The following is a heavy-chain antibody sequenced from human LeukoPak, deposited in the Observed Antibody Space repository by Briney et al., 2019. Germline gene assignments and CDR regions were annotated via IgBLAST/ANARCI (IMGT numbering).Heavy chain of an antibody. V-gene: IGHV1-18*01. CDR3: ASSARPDFVVGSFY. Sequence: GASVKVSCKASGYTFTSYGISWVRQAPGQGLEWMGWISAYNGNTNYAQKLQGRVTMTTDTSTSTAYMELRSLRSDDTAVYYCASSARPDFVVGSFYWGQGTLVTVSS. CDR1: GYTFTSYG. CDR2: ISAYNGNT. D-gene: IGHD6-6*01. J-gene: IGHJ4*02.